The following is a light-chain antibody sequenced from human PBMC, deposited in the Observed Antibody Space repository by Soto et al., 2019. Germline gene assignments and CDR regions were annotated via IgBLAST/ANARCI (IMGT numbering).Light chain of an antibody. CDR2: TAG. V-gene: IGLV1-44*01. Sequence: QPVLTQPLSASASPGQRVTISCSGGSSNIGSNTVAWYQHLPGTAPPRLIFTAGQRPSGVPGRFSGSKSGTSASLAISGLHSEDEGDYYRSAWDNSLNGYVFGPGTKLTVL. CDR1: SSNIGSNT. J-gene: IGLJ1*01. CDR3: SAWDNSLNGYV.